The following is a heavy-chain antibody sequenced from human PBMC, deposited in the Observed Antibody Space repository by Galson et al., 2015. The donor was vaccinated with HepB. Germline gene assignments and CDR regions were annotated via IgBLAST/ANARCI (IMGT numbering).Heavy chain of an antibody. CDR1: GGSFSGYN. CDR2: IYYGGST. V-gene: IGHV4-34*01. J-gene: IGHJ4*02. Sequence: SETLSLTCAVYGGSFSGYNWSWVRQSPGKGLEWIGRIYYGGSTLYNPSLRSRVTISVDPSKNQFSLELKSITAADTAVYYCARPRYCSSATCTAAFDYWGQGTLVTVSS. CDR3: ARPRYCSSATCTAAFDY. D-gene: IGHD2-2*01.